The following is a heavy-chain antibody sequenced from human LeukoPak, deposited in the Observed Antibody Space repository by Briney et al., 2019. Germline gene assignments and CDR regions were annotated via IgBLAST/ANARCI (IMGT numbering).Heavy chain of an antibody. V-gene: IGHV3-23*01. J-gene: IGHJ6*02. CDR2: ISGSGGST. Sequence: GGSLRLSCAASGFTFSSYAMSWVRQAPGKGLEWVSAISGSGGSTYYADSVKGRFTISRDNSKNTLYLQMNSLRAEDTAVYYCAKDLRFGEFSYYGMDVWGQGTTVTVSS. CDR1: GFTFSSYA. D-gene: IGHD3-10*01. CDR3: AKDLRFGEFSYYGMDV.